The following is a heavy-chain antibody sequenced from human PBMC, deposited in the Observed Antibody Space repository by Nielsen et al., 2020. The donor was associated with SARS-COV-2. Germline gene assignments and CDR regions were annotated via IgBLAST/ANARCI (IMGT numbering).Heavy chain of an antibody. CDR2: IKQDGSEK. CDR3: ARDLSWEVGPAFDY. Sequence: GESLKISCAASGFTFSNYWMSWVRQAPGKGLEWVANIKQDGSEKYYVDSVKGRFTISRDNAKNSLYLQMNSLRAEDTAVYYCARDLSWEVGPAFDYWGQGTLVTVSS. CDR1: GFTFSNYW. J-gene: IGHJ4*02. D-gene: IGHD1-26*01. V-gene: IGHV3-7*03.